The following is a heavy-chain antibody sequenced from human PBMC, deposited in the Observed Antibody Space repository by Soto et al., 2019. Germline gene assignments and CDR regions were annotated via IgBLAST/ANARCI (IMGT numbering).Heavy chain of an antibody. Sequence: EVQLVESGGGLVQPGGSLRLSCAASGFTFSSYGMSWVRQAPGKGLEWVANIKQDGSEKYYVDSVKGRFTISRDNAKNSLYLKMNSLRAEDTAVYYCARDRRYLNRGWFDPWGQGTLVTVSS. CDR1: GFTFSSYG. J-gene: IGHJ5*02. CDR3: ARDRRYLNRGWFDP. V-gene: IGHV3-7*03. CDR2: IKQDGSEK. D-gene: IGHD2-2*02.